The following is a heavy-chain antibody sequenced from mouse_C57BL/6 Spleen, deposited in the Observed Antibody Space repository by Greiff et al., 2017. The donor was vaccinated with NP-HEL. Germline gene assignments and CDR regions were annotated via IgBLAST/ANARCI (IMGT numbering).Heavy chain of an antibody. D-gene: IGHD1-1*01. CDR3: TRRSLVVAPYFDY. CDR1: GFTFSDAW. Sequence: EVKVEESGGGLVQPGGSMKLSCAASGFTFSDAWMDWVRPSPEKGLEWVAEIRNKANNHDTYYAESVKGRFTISRDDSKSRVYLQMNSLRAEDTGIYYCTRRSLVVAPYFDYWGQGTTLTVSS. V-gene: IGHV6-6*01. J-gene: IGHJ2*01. CDR2: IRNKANNHDT.